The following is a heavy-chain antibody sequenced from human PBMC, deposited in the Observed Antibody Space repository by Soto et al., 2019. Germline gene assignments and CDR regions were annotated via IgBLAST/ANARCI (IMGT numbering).Heavy chain of an antibody. CDR1: GFSFRADF. J-gene: IGHJ4*02. CDR2: ISGSGSPI. Sequence: QVQLVESGGGLVKPGGSLRLSFAASGFSFRADFMTWIRQAPGRGLGWVSYISGSGSPIYYADSVKGRFTVSRDNAKKLLYLQMDSLRVEDTAVYYCASGACSGYDCYFDYWGQGTLVTVSS. V-gene: IGHV3-11*01. D-gene: IGHD5-12*01. CDR3: ASGACSGYDCYFDY.